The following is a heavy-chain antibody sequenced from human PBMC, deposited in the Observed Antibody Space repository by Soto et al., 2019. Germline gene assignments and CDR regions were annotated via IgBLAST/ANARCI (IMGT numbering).Heavy chain of an antibody. CDR1: GFTFSTCG. CDR2: ISDSGVSS. CDR3: AKQGNGYNTDY. D-gene: IGHD5-12*01. Sequence: GGSLRLSCAASGFTFSTCGMNWVRQAPGKGLEWVSGISDSGVSSYYADAVKGRFTISRDNSKNTLHLQMNSLRAEDTAVYYCAKQGNGYNTDYWGQGTLVTVSS. V-gene: IGHV3-23*01. J-gene: IGHJ4*02.